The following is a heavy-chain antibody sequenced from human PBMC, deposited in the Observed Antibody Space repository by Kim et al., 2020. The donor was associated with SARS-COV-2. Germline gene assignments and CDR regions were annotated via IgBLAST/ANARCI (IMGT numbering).Heavy chain of an antibody. V-gene: IGHV4-59*01. D-gene: IGHD3-16*01. CDR3: ARYRLWHLYWYFDL. Sequence: NPSLKSRVTISVDTSKNQFSLKLSSVTAADTAVYYCARYRLWHLYWYFDLWGRGTLVTVYS. J-gene: IGHJ2*01.